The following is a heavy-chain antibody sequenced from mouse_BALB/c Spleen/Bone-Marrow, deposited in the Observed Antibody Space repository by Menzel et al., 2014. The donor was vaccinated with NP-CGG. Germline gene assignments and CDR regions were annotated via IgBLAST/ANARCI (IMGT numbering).Heavy chain of an antibody. D-gene: IGHD2-14*01. CDR1: GFNIKDTY. CDR3: ASYRYAWYFDV. CDR2: IDPANGNT. J-gene: IGHJ1*01. V-gene: IGHV14-3*02. Sequence: LVESGAELVKPGASVTLSWTASGFNIKDTYMHWVKQRPEQGLEWIGRIDPANGNTKYDPKFQGKATIRADTSSNTAYLQLSSLTSEDTAVYYCASYRYAWYFDVWGAETTVNVST.